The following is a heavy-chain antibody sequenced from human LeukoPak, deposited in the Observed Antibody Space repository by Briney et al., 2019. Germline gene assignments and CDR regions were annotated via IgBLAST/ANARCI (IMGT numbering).Heavy chain of an antibody. V-gene: IGHV3-30*18. CDR2: ISYDGDNK. CDR1: GFSFSSYG. D-gene: IGHD6-19*01. CDR3: AKVGAPVAGTVDY. J-gene: IGHJ4*02. Sequence: GGSLRLSCAASGFSFSSYGMHWVRQAPGKGLEWVAVISYDGDNKYYADSVKGRFTISRDNSKSTLFLQMNSLRAEDTAVYYCAKVGAPVAGTVDYWGQGTLVTVSS.